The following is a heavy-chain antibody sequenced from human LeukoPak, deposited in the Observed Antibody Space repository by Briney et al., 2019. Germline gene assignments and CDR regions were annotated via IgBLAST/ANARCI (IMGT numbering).Heavy chain of an antibody. CDR2: INHSGST. CDR3: ARRRMVRGVITYKPGVGYFDY. D-gene: IGHD3-10*01. Sequence: SETLSLTSAVYGGSFSGYYWSRIRQPPGKGLEWIGEINHSGSTNYNPSLKSRVTISVGTSKNQFSLKLSSVTAADTAVYYCARRRMVRGVITYKPGVGYFDYWGQGTLVTVSS. CDR1: GGSFSGYY. V-gene: IGHV4-34*01. J-gene: IGHJ4*02.